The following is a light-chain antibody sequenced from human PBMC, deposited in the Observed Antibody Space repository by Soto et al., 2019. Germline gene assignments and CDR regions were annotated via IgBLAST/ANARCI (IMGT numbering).Light chain of an antibody. CDR2: EVI. J-gene: IGLJ2*01. V-gene: IGLV2-14*03. CDR1: SSDVAAYNF. CDR3: SAYTHSNTVI. Sequence: QSVLTQPASVSGSPGQSITITCTGTSSDVAAYNFVSWYQQHPGEVPKLMIYEVIKRPSGISDRFSGSKSGNTASLTISGLQAEDEAEYYCSAYTHSNTVIFGGGTKLTVL.